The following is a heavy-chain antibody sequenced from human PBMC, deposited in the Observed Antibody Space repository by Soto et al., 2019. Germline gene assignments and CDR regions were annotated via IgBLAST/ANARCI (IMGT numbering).Heavy chain of an antibody. Sequence: SETLSLTCAVYGGSFSGYYWSWIRQPPGKGLEWIGEINHSGNTNYNPSLKSRVTISVDTSKNQLFLNLSSVTAADTAMYYCARHHVRGRTIAGAAEFWGQGTLVTVS. CDR3: ARHHVRGRTIAGAAEF. CDR2: INHSGNT. V-gene: IGHV4-34*01. J-gene: IGHJ4*02. CDR1: GGSFSGYY. D-gene: IGHD6-13*01.